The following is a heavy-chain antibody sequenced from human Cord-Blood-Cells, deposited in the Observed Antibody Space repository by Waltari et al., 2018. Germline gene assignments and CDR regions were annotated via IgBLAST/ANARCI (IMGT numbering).Heavy chain of an antibody. CDR3: ARGYYDILTGYYYDAFDI. D-gene: IGHD3-9*01. V-gene: IGHV4-38-2*01. J-gene: IGHJ3*02. Sequence: QVQLQESGPGLVKPSETLSLTCAVSGYSISSGYYWGWLRQPPGKGLEWIGSIYHSGSTYYNPSLKSRVTISVDTSKNQFSLKLSSVTAADTAVYYCARGYYDILTGYYYDAFDIWGQGTMVTVSS. CDR2: IYHSGST. CDR1: GYSISSGYY.